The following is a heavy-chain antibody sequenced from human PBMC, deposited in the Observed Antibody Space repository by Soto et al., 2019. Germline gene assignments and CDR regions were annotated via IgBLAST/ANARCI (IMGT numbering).Heavy chain of an antibody. Sequence: SETLSLTCTVSGGSISSYYWSWIRQPPGKGLEWIGYIYYSGSTNYNPSLKSRVTISVDTSKNQFSLKLSSVTAADTAVYYCARATTVTDYWGQGTLVTVSS. D-gene: IGHD4-17*01. V-gene: IGHV4-59*01. CDR1: GGSISSYY. CDR3: ARATTVTDY. CDR2: IYYSGST. J-gene: IGHJ4*02.